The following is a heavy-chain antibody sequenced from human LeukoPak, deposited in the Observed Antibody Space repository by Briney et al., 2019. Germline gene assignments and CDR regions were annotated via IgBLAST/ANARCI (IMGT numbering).Heavy chain of an antibody. J-gene: IGHJ2*01. D-gene: IGHD2-15*01. CDR3: ARGFSGPRSDSYWYFDL. Sequence: SETLSLTCAVYVGSFSDYYWSWIRQSPGKGLEWIGEINHSGNTNHNPSLKSRVTISVDTSKNQFSLKLSSVTAADMAVYYCARGFSGPRSDSYWYFDLWGRGTRLTVSS. CDR2: INHSGNT. CDR1: VGSFSDYY. V-gene: IGHV4-34*01.